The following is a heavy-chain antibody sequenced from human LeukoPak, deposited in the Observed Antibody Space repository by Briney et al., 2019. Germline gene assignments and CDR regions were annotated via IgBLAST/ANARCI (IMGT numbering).Heavy chain of an antibody. V-gene: IGHV4-61*05. CDR1: GGSISSSSYY. J-gene: IGHJ4*02. CDR2: IYYSGST. Sequence: PSETLSLTCTVSGGSISSSSYYWSWIRQPPGKGLEWIGYIYYSGSTNYNPSLKSRVTISVDTSKNQFSLKLSSVTAADTAVYYCARVWDWGQYYFDYWGQGTLVTVSS. CDR3: ARVWDWGQYYFDY. D-gene: IGHD7-27*01.